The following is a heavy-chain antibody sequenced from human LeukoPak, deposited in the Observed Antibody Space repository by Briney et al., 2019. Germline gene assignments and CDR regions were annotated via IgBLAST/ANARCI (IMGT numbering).Heavy chain of an antibody. D-gene: IGHD3-10*01. CDR1: GFSVSSYY. J-gene: IGHJ4*02. V-gene: IGHV3-53*01. CDR3: ARDESFYGSGRYY. Sequence: GGSLRLSCAASGFSVSSYYMSWVRQAPGKGLEWVSVIYSGGSTYYADSVKGRFTISRDNSKNTLYLQMNSLRAEDTAVYYCARDESFYGSGRYYWGQGTLVTVSS. CDR2: IYSGGST.